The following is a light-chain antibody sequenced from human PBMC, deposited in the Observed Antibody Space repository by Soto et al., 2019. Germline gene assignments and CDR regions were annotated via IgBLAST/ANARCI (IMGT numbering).Light chain of an antibody. V-gene: IGKV3D-15*01. J-gene: IGKJ4*01. CDR2: DIS. Sequence: EIVMTQSPATLSVSPGERATLSCRASQSVSSNLAWYQQKPGQAPSLLIYDISARATGIPTRFIGSGSGTEFTLTISSLQSEDFAVYYCQQYNDWPLTFGGGTKVEIK. CDR3: QQYNDWPLT. CDR1: QSVSSN.